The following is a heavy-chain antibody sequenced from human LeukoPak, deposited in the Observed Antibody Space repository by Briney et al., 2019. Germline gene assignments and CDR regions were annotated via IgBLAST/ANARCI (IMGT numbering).Heavy chain of an antibody. CDR1: GFTFSSYA. D-gene: IGHD3-3*01. Sequence: PGGSPRLSCAASGFTFSSYAISWVRQAPGQGLEWMGRIIPILGMANYAQKFQGRVTITADKSTSTAYMELSSLRSEDTAVYYCAREESSRLYDFWARQYNWFDPWGQGTLVTVSS. CDR2: IIPILGMA. J-gene: IGHJ5*02. V-gene: IGHV1-69*04. CDR3: AREESSRLYDFWARQYNWFDP.